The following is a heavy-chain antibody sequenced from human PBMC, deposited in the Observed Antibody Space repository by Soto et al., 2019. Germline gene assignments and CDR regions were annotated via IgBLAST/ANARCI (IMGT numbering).Heavy chain of an antibody. D-gene: IGHD3-10*01. J-gene: IGHJ6*02. CDR3: ARAYYHFDYYGMDV. CDR1: GGSISSGGYS. CDR2: IYHSGST. V-gene: IGHV4-30-2*01. Sequence: SETLSLTCAVSGGSISSGGYSWSWIRQPPGKGLEWIGYIYHSGSTYYNPSLKSRVTISVDRSKNQFSLTLSSVTAADTAVYYCARAYYHFDYYGMDVWCQGTTVTVSS.